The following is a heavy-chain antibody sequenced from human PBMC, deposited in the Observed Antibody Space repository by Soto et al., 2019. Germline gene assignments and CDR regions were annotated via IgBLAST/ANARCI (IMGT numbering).Heavy chain of an antibody. D-gene: IGHD3-16*02. CDR2: ISYDGSNK. CDR1: GFTFSSYA. J-gene: IGHJ6*02. CDR3: ARDRGYREHTRGMDV. Sequence: QVQLVESGGGVVQPGRSLRLSCAASGFTFSSYAMHWVRQAPGKGLEWVAVISYDGSNKYYADSVKGRFTISRDNSKKTLYLEMNSLRAEDTAVYYCARDRGYREHTRGMDVWGQGTTVTVSS. V-gene: IGHV3-30-3*01.